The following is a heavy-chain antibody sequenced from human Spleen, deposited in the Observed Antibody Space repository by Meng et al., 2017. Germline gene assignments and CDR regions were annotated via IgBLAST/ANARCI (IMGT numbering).Heavy chain of an antibody. V-gene: IGHV4-38-2*01. CDR3: AGGAVVTLIFYHAMDV. CDR1: GYSITGSYN. J-gene: IGHJ6*02. Sequence: GSLRLSCAVSGYSITGSYNWGWIRQSPGKGLEWIGSIYQSGSTYYNPSPKSRVTMSPDTSKNQFSLKLTSVTAADTAVYYCAGGAVVTLIFYHAMDVWGQGTTVTVSS. D-gene: IGHD2-21*02. CDR2: IYQSGST.